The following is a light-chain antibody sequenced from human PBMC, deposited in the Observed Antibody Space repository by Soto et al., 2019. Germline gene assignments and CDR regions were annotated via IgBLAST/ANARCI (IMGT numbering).Light chain of an antibody. Sequence: QSALTQPRSVSGSPGQSVTISCTGTSSDVGAYNYVSWYQQHPGKVPKLMIYDVSKRPSGVPDRFSGSKSGNTASLTISGLQAEDEADYYCCSYGGTYTFLIFGGGTKLTVL. V-gene: IGLV2-11*01. CDR2: DVS. J-gene: IGLJ2*01. CDR1: SSDVGAYNY. CDR3: CSYGGTYTFLI.